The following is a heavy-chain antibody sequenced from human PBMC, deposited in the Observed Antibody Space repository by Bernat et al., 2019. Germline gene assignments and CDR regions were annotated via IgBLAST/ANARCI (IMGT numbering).Heavy chain of an antibody. J-gene: IGHJ5*02. CDR3: ARGIPSSHYCSGGSCYFETAWFDP. CDR1: GGSISSAGYY. Sequence: QVQLQESGPGLVKPSQTLSLTCTVSGGSISSAGYYWSWIRQRPGKGLEWIGYIYYSGSTNYNPSLKSRVTISVDTSKNQFSLKLSSVTAADTAVYYCARGIPSSHYCSGGSCYFETAWFDPWGQGTLVTVSS. V-gene: IGHV4-31*03. CDR2: IYYSGST. D-gene: IGHD2-15*01.